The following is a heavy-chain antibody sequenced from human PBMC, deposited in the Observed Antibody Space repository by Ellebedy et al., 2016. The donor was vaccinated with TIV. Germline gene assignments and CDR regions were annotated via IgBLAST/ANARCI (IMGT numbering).Heavy chain of an antibody. Sequence: GGSLRFSCAASGFTFSNYWMHWVRQAPGKGLVWVSRINSDGSATNHADSVKGRFTISRDNAKNTLYLQMNSLRDDDTAIYYCVRDPYSYGPWGQGTLVTVSS. D-gene: IGHD1-26*01. J-gene: IGHJ5*02. CDR2: INSDGSAT. CDR1: GFTFSNYW. CDR3: VRDPYSYGP. V-gene: IGHV3-74*01.